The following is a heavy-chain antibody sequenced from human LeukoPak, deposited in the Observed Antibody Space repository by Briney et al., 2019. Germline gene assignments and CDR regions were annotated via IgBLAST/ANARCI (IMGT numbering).Heavy chain of an antibody. CDR1: GFTFSTYN. V-gene: IGHV3-48*02. J-gene: IGHJ4*02. CDR2: ISSGSSTI. D-gene: IGHD1-1*01. CDR3: ARDLERGTPKYIFDY. Sequence: PGGSLRLSCAASGFTFSTYNMNWVRQAPGKGLEWVSYISSGSSTIYYADSVKGRFTISRDNAKNSLYLQMNSLRDEDTAVYYCARDLERGTPKYIFDYWGQGTLLMVSS.